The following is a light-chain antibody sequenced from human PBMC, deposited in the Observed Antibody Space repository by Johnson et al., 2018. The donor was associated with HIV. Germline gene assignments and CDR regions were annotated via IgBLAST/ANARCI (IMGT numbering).Light chain of an antibody. CDR2: ENN. Sequence: QSVLTQPPSVSAAPGQKVTISCSGSSSNIGNNYVSWYQQLQGTAPKLLIYENNKRPSGIPDRFSGSKSGTSATLGITGLQTGDDADYYCGTWDNSLSVFVFGTGTKVTVL. CDR1: SSNIGNNY. J-gene: IGLJ1*01. V-gene: IGLV1-51*02. CDR3: GTWDNSLSVFV.